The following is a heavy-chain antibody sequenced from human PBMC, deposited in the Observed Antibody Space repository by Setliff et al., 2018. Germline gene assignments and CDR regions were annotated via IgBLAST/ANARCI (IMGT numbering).Heavy chain of an antibody. Sequence: PGGSLRLSCAASGFTFSSYSMNWVRQAPGKGLEWVSSISSSSSYIYYADSVKGRFTISRDNAKNSLFLQMNSLRAEDTAVYYCVRDLHWGFDYWGLGTLVTVSS. J-gene: IGHJ4*02. CDR1: GFTFSSYS. CDR3: VRDLHWGFDY. CDR2: ISSSSSYI. V-gene: IGHV3-21*01. D-gene: IGHD7-27*01.